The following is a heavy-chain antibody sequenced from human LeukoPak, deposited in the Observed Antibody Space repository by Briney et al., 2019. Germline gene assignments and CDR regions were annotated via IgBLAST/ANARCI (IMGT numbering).Heavy chain of an antibody. CDR2: INSDGSST. J-gene: IGHJ4*02. V-gene: IGHV3-74*01. CDR1: GFTFSSYW. CDR3: ARRIKVGAYFDY. Sequence: GGSLRLSCAASGFTFSSYWMHWVHQAPGKGLVWVSRINSDGSSTSYADSVKGRFTTSRDNAKNTLYLQMNSLRAEDTAVYYCARRIKVGAYFDYWGQGTLVTVSS. D-gene: IGHD1-26*01.